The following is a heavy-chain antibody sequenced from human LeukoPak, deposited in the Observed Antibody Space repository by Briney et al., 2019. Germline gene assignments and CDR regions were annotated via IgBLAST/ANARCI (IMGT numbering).Heavy chain of an antibody. V-gene: IGHV3-48*03. D-gene: IGHD3-22*01. Sequence: PGGSLRLSCTASGFIFSSYEMNWVRQAPGKGLEWVSYIGSSGSTIYYADSVKGRFTISRDNAKNSLYLQMNSLRAEDTAVYYCAREHYYDGDPIFYYFDYWGQGTLVTVSS. CDR2: IGSSGSTI. J-gene: IGHJ4*02. CDR3: AREHYYDGDPIFYYFDY. CDR1: GFIFSSYE.